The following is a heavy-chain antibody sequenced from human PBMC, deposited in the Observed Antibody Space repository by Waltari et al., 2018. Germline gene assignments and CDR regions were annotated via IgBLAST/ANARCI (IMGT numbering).Heavy chain of an antibody. J-gene: IGHJ4*03. V-gene: IGHV4-39*01. D-gene: IGHD3-22*01. Sequence: QLQLQESGPGLVKPSETLSLTCTVSVGSISSSSYYLGWLRQPPGKGLEWVGSIYYSGSTYYNPSLNSRVTISVDTSKNQFSLKLSSLTAADTAVYFCARHVLGPYYNTILPPNYWGQGTLVTVSS. CDR1: VGSISSSSYY. CDR3: ARHVLGPYYNTILPPNY. CDR2: IYYSGST.